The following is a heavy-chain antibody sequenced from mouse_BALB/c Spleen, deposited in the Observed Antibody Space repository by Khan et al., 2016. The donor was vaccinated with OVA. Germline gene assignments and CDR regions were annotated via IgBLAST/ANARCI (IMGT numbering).Heavy chain of an antibody. CDR3: AIAYYRYDGYYAMDY. D-gene: IGHD2-14*01. CDR2: IWGGGGT. V-gene: IGHV2-6-4*01. Sequence: QMQLEESGPGLVAPSQSLSITCPVSGFSLSRYNIHWVRQPPGKGLEWLGMIWGGGGTDYNSTLKIRLSISKDNSKSQVFLKMNSLQTDDTAMYYCAIAYYRYDGYYAMDYWGQGTSVTVSS. J-gene: IGHJ4*01. CDR1: GFSLSRYN.